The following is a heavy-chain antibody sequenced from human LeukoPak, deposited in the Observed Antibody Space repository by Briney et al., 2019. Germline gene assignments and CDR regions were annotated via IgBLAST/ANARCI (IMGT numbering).Heavy chain of an antibody. CDR3: ASTGR. J-gene: IGHJ4*02. D-gene: IGHD1-14*01. Sequence: ASVKVSCKASGGTFSSYAISWVRQAPGQGLEWMGRIIPIFGTANYAQKFQGRVTMTRNTSISTAYMELSSLRSEDTAVYYCASTGRWGQGTLVTVSS. CDR1: GGTFSSYA. CDR2: IIPIFGTA. V-gene: IGHV1-69*05.